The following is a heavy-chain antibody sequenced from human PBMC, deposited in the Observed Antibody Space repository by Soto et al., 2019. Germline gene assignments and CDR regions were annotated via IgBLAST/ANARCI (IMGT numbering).Heavy chain of an antibody. CDR3: ARGAAAGADYGMDV. V-gene: IGHV4-4*07. Sequence: SDTLSLTCTASGLTSSGYCWIWLRPPAGKGLEWIGRIYPSGRTNYNPSLKSRVTMSVDTSKKQFSLKLSSVTAADTAVYYCARGAAAGADYGMDVWGHGITVNV. CDR2: IYPSGRT. CDR1: GLTSSGYC. D-gene: IGHD6-13*01. J-gene: IGHJ6*02.